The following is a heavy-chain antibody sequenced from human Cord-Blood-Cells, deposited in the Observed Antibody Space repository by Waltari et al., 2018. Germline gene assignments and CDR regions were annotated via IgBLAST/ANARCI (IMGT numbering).Heavy chain of an antibody. CDR3: ATTVTNWFDP. CDR2: IYHSGST. V-gene: IGHV4-38-2*02. CDR1: GYSISSGYY. J-gene: IGHJ5*02. Sequence: QVQLQESGPGLVKPSETLSLTCTVSGYSISSGYYWGWIRQPPVKGLEWIGSIYHSGSTYYNPSLKSRVTISVDTSKNQFSLKLSSVTAADTAVYYCATTVTNWFDPWGQGTLVTVSS. D-gene: IGHD4-17*01.